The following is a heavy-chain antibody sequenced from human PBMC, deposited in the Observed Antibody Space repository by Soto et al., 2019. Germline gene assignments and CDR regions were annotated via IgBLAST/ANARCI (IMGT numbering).Heavy chain of an antibody. V-gene: IGHV1-3*01. Sequence: AAVKVSCKASGYTFTSYDINWVRQATGQGFEWMGWINAGNGNTKYSQKFQGRVTITRDTSASTAYMELSSLRSEDTAVYYCARGSGYYYWDDYWGQGTLVTVSS. D-gene: IGHD3-22*01. CDR2: INAGNGNT. CDR1: GYTFTSYD. J-gene: IGHJ4*02. CDR3: ARGSGYYYWDDY.